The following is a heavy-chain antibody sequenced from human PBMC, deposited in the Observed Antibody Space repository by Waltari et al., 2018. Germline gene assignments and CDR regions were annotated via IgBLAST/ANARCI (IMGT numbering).Heavy chain of an antibody. V-gene: IGHV4-4*07. CDR1: GGSISSYY. CDR2: IYTSGST. J-gene: IGHJ2*01. D-gene: IGHD1-26*01. Sequence: QVQLQESGTGLVKPSETLSLTCTVSGGSISSYYWSWIRQPAGKGLEWIGRIYTSGSTNYNPSLKSRVTMSVDTSKNQFSLKLSSVTAADTAVYYCARDVRQLSGSYFDWYFDLWGRGTLVTVSS. CDR3: ARDVRQLSGSYFDWYFDL.